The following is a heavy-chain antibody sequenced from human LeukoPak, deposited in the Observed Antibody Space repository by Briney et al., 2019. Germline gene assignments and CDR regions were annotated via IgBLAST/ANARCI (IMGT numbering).Heavy chain of an antibody. V-gene: IGHV4-39*01. Sequence: SETLSLTCTVSGGSISSSSYYWGWIRQPPGKGLEWIGSMYYSGSTYYNPSLKSRVTISVDMSKNQFSPKLSSVTAADTAVYYCARHVSYYDILTGYFPGYFDYWGQGTLVTVSS. CDR2: MYYSGST. J-gene: IGHJ4*02. CDR1: GGSISSSSYY. CDR3: ARHVSYYDILTGYFPGYFDY. D-gene: IGHD3-9*01.